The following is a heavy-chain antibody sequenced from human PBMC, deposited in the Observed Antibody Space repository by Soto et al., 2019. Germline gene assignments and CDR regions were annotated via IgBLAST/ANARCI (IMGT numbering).Heavy chain of an antibody. CDR1: GYTFTSYY. CDR3: AREWSYDILTGHNWFDP. V-gene: IGHV1-46*01. D-gene: IGHD3-9*01. J-gene: IGHJ5*02. CDR2: INPSGGST. Sequence: ASVKVSCKASGYTFTSYYMHWVRQAPGQGLEWMGIINPSGGSTSYAQKFQGRVTMTRDTSTSTVYLELSSLRSEDTAVYYCAREWSYDILTGHNWFDPWGQGTLVTVPQ.